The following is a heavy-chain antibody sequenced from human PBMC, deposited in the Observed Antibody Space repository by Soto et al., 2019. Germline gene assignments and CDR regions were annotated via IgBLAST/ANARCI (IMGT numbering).Heavy chain of an antibody. CDR3: VRGDNGGWYIFDY. D-gene: IGHD6-19*01. Sequence: RGESLKISCKASGYSFSSYWIGWVRQMPGKGLEWMGIIYPGDSEIRFSPSFQGQVTLSADKSTSTAYLQWNSLKASDTAIYYCVRGDNGGWYIFDYWAQGIPVTVYS. CDR1: GYSFSSYW. CDR2: IYPGDSEI. V-gene: IGHV5-51*01. J-gene: IGHJ4*02.